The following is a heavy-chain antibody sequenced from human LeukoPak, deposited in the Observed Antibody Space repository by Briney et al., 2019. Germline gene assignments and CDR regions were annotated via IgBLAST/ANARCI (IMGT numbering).Heavy chain of an antibody. CDR3: ARDRGQYLVDY. Sequence: ASVKVSCKASGYTLTGYYMRWVRHAPGQGLEWMGWINPNSGGTNYAQKIQGRVTMTTDTSTSTAYMELSRLRPHDTAVYYWARDRGQYLVDYWGQGTLVTVSS. CDR2: INPNSGGT. J-gene: IGHJ4*02. D-gene: IGHD6-13*01. CDR1: GYTLTGYY. V-gene: IGHV1-2*02.